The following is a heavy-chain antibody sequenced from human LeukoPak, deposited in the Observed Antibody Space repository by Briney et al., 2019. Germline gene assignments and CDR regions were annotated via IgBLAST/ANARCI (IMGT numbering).Heavy chain of an antibody. CDR2: IKQDGSEK. Sequence: GGSLRLSCAASGFTFSSYWMSWVRQAPGKGLEWVANIKQDGSEKYYVDSVKGRFTISRDNAKNSLYLQMNSLRAEDTAVYYCAKDPLLYYYDSSGYLDYFDYWGQGTLVTVSS. D-gene: IGHD3-22*01. CDR1: GFTFSSYW. J-gene: IGHJ4*02. V-gene: IGHV3-7*03. CDR3: AKDPLLYYYDSSGYLDYFDY.